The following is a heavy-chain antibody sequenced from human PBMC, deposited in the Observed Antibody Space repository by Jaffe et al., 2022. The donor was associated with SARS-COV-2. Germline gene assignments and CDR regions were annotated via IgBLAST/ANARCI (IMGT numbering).Heavy chain of an antibody. V-gene: IGHV1-3*01. CDR3: AAYGGPYFDH. D-gene: IGHD4-17*01. CDR1: GFIFSNYA. J-gene: IGHJ4*02. Sequence: VHLGQSGAEVKKPGASVRISCEASGFIFSNYALHWVRQAPGQGLEWVGWLNAGSGETKYSQRFQDRVSITTDSSATTAYMDLSSLTSEDTAIYYCAAYGGPYFDHWGQGTLISVSS. CDR2: LNAGSGET.